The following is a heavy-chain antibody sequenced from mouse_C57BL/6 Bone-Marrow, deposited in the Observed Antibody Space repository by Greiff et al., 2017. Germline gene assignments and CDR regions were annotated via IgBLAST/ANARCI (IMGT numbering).Heavy chain of an antibody. CDR1: GYSFTGYY. D-gene: IGHD2-10*01. Sequence: VQLKKSGPELVKPGASVKISCKASGYSFTGYYMNWVKQSPEKSLEWIGEINPSTGGTTYNQKFKAKATLTVDKSSSTAYMQLKSLTSEDSAVYYCARESYLLSFAYWGQGTLVTVSA. CDR2: INPSTGGT. J-gene: IGHJ3*01. V-gene: IGHV1-42*01. CDR3: ARESYLLSFAY.